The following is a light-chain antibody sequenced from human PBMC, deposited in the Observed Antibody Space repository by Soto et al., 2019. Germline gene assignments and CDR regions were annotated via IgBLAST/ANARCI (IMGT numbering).Light chain of an antibody. CDR3: AAWDDSLNGVV. CDR2: RNN. Sequence: SVLTQPPSASWTPGHTVTITCSGSSSNIGSNTVNWYQQLPGTAPKLLIYRNNHRPSGAPDRFSGSKSGTSASLAISGLQSEDEADYYCAAWDDSLNGVVFGGGTKVTVL. CDR1: SSNIGSNT. J-gene: IGLJ2*01. V-gene: IGLV1-44*01.